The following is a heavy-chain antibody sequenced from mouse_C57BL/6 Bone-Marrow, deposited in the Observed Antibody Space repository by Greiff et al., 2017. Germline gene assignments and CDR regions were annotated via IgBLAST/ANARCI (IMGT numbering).Heavy chain of an antibody. J-gene: IGHJ2*01. CDR2: ISYDGSN. Sequence: DVKLQESGPGLVKPSQSLSLTCSVTGYSITSGYYWNWIRQFPGNKLEWMGYISYDGSNNYNPSLKNRISITRDTSKNQFFLKLNSVTTEDTATYYCASDPDGYYFDYGGQGTTLTVSS. CDR3: ASDPDGYYFDY. CDR1: GYSITSGYY. V-gene: IGHV3-6*01. D-gene: IGHD2-3*01.